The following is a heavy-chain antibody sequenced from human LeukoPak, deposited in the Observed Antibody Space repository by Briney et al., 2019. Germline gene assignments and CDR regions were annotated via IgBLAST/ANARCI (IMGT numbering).Heavy chain of an antibody. CDR2: ISGSGGST. V-gene: IGHV3-23*01. Sequence: GGSLRLSCAASGFTFNNYAMSWVRQAPGKGLEWVSSISGSGGSTYYADSVKGRFTISRDNSKNTLYLQMNSLRAEDTAVYYCARASMVRGVIRPFDYWGQGTLVTVSS. CDR3: ARASMVRGVIRPFDY. CDR1: GFTFNNYA. D-gene: IGHD3-10*01. J-gene: IGHJ4*02.